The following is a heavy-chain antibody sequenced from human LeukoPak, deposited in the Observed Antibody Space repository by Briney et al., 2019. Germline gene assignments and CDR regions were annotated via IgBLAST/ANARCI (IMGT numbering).Heavy chain of an antibody. CDR3: ARCGAAAGTVNWFDP. V-gene: IGHV4-39*01. J-gene: IGHJ5*02. Sequence: SETLSLTCTVSGGSISSSIYFWGWIRQPPGKGLEWIGSIHYSGSTYHNPSLKSRVTISVDTSKNQFSLKLSSVTAADTAVYYCARCGAAAGTVNWFDPWGQGTLVTVSS. D-gene: IGHD6-13*01. CDR1: GGSISSSIYF. CDR2: IHYSGST.